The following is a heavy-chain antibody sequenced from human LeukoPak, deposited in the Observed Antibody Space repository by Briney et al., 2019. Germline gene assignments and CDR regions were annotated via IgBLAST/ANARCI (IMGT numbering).Heavy chain of an antibody. CDR3: ARGVTMIVVVIHDWYFDL. CDR1: GDSISDKYW. D-gene: IGHD3-22*01. CDR2: AYRSGGT. V-gene: IGHV4-4*02. Sequence: PSGTLSLTCAVSGDSISDKYWWRWVRQFPDKGLEWIGEAYRSGGTSYNPSLKSRVTVSIDYSKNQFSLNLSSVTAADTAVYYCARGVTMIVVVIHDWYFDLWGRGTLVTVSS. J-gene: IGHJ2*01.